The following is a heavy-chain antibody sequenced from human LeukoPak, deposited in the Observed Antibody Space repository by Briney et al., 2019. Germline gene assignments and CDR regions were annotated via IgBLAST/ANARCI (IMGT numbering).Heavy chain of an antibody. CDR2: IHTCGSA. CDR3: ARDIIYLIDEDYG. CDR1: GSSFNSYY. V-gene: IGHV4-4*07. J-gene: IGHJ4*02. D-gene: IGHD4-17*01. Sequence: SETLSLTCSVSGSSFNSYYWSWIRQPAGKGLEWIGRIHTCGSAEYSPSLQSRVTISVDMSKKEFSLKLTSVTAADTAVYYCARDIIYLIDEDYGWGQGTLVTVSS.